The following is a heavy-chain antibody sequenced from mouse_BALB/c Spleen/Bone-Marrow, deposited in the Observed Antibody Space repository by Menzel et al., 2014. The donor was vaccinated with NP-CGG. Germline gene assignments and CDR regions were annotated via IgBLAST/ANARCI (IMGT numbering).Heavy chain of an antibody. V-gene: IGHV14-3*02. D-gene: IGHD1-1*01. J-gene: IGHJ3*01. CDR1: GFNIKDTY. CDR3: ARYYYGSSLFAY. CDR2: IDPANGNT. Sequence: EEQLQQSGAELVKPGASVKLSCTASGFNIKDTYMYWVKQRPEQGLEWIGRIDPANGNTKYDPNFQAKATITPDTSSNTAYLQLSSLTSEDTAVYYCARYYYGSSLFAYWGQGTLVTVSA.